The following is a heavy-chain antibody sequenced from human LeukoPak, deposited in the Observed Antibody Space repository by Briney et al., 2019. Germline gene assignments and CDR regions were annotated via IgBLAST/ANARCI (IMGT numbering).Heavy chain of an antibody. Sequence: ASVKVSCKASGYIFRGYFIHWVRQAPGQALDWLGLINPSSGGTNYAQKFQGRVTMTRDTSINTAYREPSSLTSDDTAVYFCARGYRDSIGPCLDSWGQGTLVTVSS. J-gene: IGHJ5*01. CDR2: INPSSGGT. V-gene: IGHV1-2*02. D-gene: IGHD3-22*01. CDR1: GYIFRGYF. CDR3: ARGYRDSIGPCLDS.